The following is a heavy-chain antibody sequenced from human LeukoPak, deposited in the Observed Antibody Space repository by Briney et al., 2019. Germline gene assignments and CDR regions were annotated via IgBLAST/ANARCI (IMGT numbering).Heavy chain of an antibody. Sequence: SETLSLTCTVSGGSISSYYWSWIRQPPGKGLEWIGYIYYSGSTNYNPSLKSRVTISVDTSKNQFSLKLSSVTAADTAVYYCARVSFDYGGNSGLYYFDYWGQGTLVTVSS. CDR1: GGSISSYY. D-gene: IGHD4-23*01. CDR3: ARVSFDYGGNSGLYYFDY. J-gene: IGHJ4*02. V-gene: IGHV4-59*01. CDR2: IYYSGST.